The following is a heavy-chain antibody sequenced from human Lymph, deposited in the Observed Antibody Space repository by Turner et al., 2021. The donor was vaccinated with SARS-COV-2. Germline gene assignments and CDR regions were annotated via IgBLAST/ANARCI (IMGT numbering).Heavy chain of an antibody. J-gene: IGHJ4*02. CDR3: AKEGLSGRRLQFVPYFAY. D-gene: IGHD5-12*01. Sequence: EVQLVESGGGVVQPGGSMRLSCAASGFTFDDYAMHWVRQAPGKGLEWVSLISGDGGSTYYADSGKGRFTISRDDSKNSLYLQINSLRTEDTALYYCAKEGLSGRRLQFVPYFAYWGQGTLVSVSS. CDR1: GFTFDDYA. CDR2: ISGDGGST. V-gene: IGHV3-43*02.